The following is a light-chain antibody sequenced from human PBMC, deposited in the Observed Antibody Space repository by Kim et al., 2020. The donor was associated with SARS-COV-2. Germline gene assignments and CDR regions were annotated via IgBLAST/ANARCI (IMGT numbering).Light chain of an antibody. CDR2: GAS. CDR3: QQYNTWPWT. V-gene: IGKV3-15*01. CDR1: QSVTTK. J-gene: IGKJ1*01. Sequence: VCPGERATLAGTASQSVTTKLGWYQHRPGQAPRLRIYGASTRATGIAARFSGSGSGTEFTLTISNLQSEDSAVYYCQQYNTWPWTFGQGTKVDIK.